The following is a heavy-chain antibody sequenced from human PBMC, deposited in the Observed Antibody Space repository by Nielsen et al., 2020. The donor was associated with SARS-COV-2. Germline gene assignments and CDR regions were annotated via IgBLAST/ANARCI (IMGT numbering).Heavy chain of an antibody. CDR3: ARFSSSWEAASYYYYYGMDV. D-gene: IGHD6-13*01. V-gene: IGHV4-39*01. J-gene: IGHJ6*02. CDR1: GGSISSGGYY. Sequence: SETLSLTCTVSGGSISSGGYYWSWIRQHPGKGLEWIGSIYYSGSTYYNPSLKSRVTISVDTSKNQFSLKLSSVTAADTAVYYCARFSSSWEAASYYYYYGMDVWGQGTTVTVSS. CDR2: IYYSGST.